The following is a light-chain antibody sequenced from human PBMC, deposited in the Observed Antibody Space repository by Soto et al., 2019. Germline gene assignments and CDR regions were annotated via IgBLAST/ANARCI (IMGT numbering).Light chain of an antibody. CDR2: GAS. CDR3: QQYNTYSAT. Sequence: DIQMTQSPSTLSASVGDRVTITCRASQNIVNWLAWYQQKSGKAPRILIYGASTLERGVPSRFSGSGSGTEFTLTITTLQPDDFATYYCQQYNTYSATFGQGTRLEIK. CDR1: QNIVNW. J-gene: IGKJ5*01. V-gene: IGKV1-5*01.